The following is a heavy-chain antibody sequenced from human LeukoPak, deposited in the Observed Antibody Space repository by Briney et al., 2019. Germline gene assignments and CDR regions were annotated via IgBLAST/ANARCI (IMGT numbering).Heavy chain of an antibody. J-gene: IGHJ4*02. V-gene: IGHV3-21*01. CDR3: ARDPNPDSSGYYS. D-gene: IGHD3-22*01. CDR1: GFTFSSYT. Sequence: PGGSLRLSCAASGFTFSSYTMNRVRQAPGKGLEWVSSITSSSSYIYYADSVKGRFTISRDNAKNSLYLQMNSLRAEDTAVYYCARDPNPDSSGYYSWGQGTLVTVSS. CDR2: ITSSSSYI.